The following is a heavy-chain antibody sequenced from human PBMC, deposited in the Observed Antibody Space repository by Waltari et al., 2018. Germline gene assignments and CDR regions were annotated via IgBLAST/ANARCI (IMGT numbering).Heavy chain of an antibody. D-gene: IGHD3-22*01. CDR1: GGSISSYY. Sequence: QVQLQESGPGLVKPSETLSLTCTVPGGSISSYYWSWIRQPPGKGLEWIGYIYYSGSTNYNPSLKSRVTISVDTSKNQFSLKLSSVTAADTAVYYCARRPYDSSGYIDYWGQGTLVTVSS. CDR2: IYYSGST. J-gene: IGHJ4*02. CDR3: ARRPYDSSGYIDY. V-gene: IGHV4-59*01.